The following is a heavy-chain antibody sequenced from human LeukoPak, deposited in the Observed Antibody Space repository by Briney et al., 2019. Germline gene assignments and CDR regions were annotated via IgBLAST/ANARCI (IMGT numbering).Heavy chain of an antibody. CDR3: ATETNGRHYDY. CDR2: IGPTGSDR. CDR1: GLTFSTSG. D-gene: IGHD1-14*01. J-gene: IGHJ4*02. Sequence: AGGSLRLSGTASGLTFSTSGFNWVRQAPGKGLEWVASIGPTGSDRYHADSIKGRFTISRDNANNFLYLQMNSLRAEDTAVYYCATETNGRHYDYWGQGTLLTVSS. V-gene: IGHV3-21*06.